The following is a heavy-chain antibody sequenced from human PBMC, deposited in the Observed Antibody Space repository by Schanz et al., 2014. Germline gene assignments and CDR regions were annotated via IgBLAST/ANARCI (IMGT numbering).Heavy chain of an antibody. V-gene: IGHV3-30*04. CDR2: TSSDGSLK. Sequence: QVQLVESGGGVVQPGRSLRLSCAASGFTFSSYAVHWVRQAPDKGLVWVAVTSSDGSLKYYADSVKGRFTISRDNSKNTLHLQMNSLRVEDTAVYYCAKDDTQVNGMDVWGQGTTVTVSS. CDR1: GFTFSSYA. J-gene: IGHJ6*02. CDR3: AKDDTQVNGMDV.